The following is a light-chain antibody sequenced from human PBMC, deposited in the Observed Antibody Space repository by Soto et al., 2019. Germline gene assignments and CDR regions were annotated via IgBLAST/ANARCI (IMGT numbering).Light chain of an antibody. J-gene: IGKJ4*01. CDR3: QQTFSNLALT. Sequence: DIQMTQSPSSLSASVGDRVTIACRASQSIGTYLNCYQQKPGKAPKHLIYVASSLQSGVPSRFSGSGSGTDFTLTIKRLQPEDFATYYCQQTFSNLALTFGGGTKVDIK. V-gene: IGKV1-39*01. CDR1: QSIGTY. CDR2: VAS.